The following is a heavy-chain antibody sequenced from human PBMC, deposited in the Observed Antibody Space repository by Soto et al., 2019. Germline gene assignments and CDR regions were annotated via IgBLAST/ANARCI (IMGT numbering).Heavy chain of an antibody. J-gene: IGHJ6*02. CDR2: IYYSGST. CDR1: GGSISSGGYY. D-gene: IGHD5-18*01. V-gene: IGHV4-31*03. CDR3: ARDRRGYSYDYYYGMDV. Sequence: QVQLQESGPGLVKPSQTLSLTCTVSGGSISSGGYYWSWIRQHPGKGLEWIGYIYYSGSTYYNPSLKSRGTISVASSKNQFSLKLSSVTAADTAVYYCARDRRGYSYDYYYGMDVWGQGTTVTVSS.